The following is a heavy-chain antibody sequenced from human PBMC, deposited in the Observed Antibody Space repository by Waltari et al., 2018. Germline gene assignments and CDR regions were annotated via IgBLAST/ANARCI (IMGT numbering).Heavy chain of an antibody. CDR1: GFTFSNSW. D-gene: IGHD2-21*02. CDR2: IKQDGGEK. J-gene: IGHJ4*02. V-gene: IGHV3-7*04. CDR3: ARGVTTVEC. Sequence: EVQLVESGGGLVQRGGSRRLSCSGSGFTFSNSWMSWVRQAPGKGLEWVASIKQDGGEKYYVDSMKGRFTISRDNDNNSLFLQMDSLRVEDTAVYYCARGVTTVECWGQGALVTVSS.